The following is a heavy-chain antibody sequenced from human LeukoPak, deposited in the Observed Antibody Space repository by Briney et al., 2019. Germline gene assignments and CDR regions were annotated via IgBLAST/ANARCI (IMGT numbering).Heavy chain of an antibody. V-gene: IGHV4-59*01. Sequence: SETLSLTCTVSGGSISSYYWSWIRQPPGKGLEWIGYIYYSGSTNYNPSLKSRVTISVDTSKNQFSLKLSSVTAADTAVYYCARAGGYCSTTSCPFNYFYYYMDVWVKGTTVTVSS. J-gene: IGHJ6*03. CDR1: GGSISSYY. D-gene: IGHD2-2*01. CDR2: IYYSGST. CDR3: ARAGGYCSTTSCPFNYFYYYMDV.